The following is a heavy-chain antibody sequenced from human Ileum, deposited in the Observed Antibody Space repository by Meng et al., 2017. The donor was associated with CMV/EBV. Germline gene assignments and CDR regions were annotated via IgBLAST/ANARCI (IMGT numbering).Heavy chain of an antibody. J-gene: IGHJ6*02. V-gene: IGHV3-23*01. D-gene: IGHD2-2*01. CDR2: VNGQGRAT. CDR1: GFTFSNYA. Sequence: GESLKISCGASGFTFSNYAMTWVRQAPGKGLEWVSSVNGQGRATFYADSVTGRFTISRDNSKDTLYLQMNSLRVEDSAVYYCAKDHCSNSSCYMDDYYGMDVWGRGTTVTVSS. CDR3: AKDHCSNSSCYMDDYYGMDV.